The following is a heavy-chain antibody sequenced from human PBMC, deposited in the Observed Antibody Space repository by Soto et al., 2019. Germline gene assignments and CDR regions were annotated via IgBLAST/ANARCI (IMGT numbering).Heavy chain of an antibody. V-gene: IGHV4-34*01. CDR2: INHSGST. Sequence: PSETLSLTCAVYGGSLSGYYWSWIRQPPGKGLEWIGEINHSGSTNYNPSLKSRVTISVDTSKNQFSLKLSSVTAADTAVYYCARSECLTPFDYSGQGTLVTVSS. CDR3: ARSECLTPFDY. CDR1: GGSLSGYY. D-gene: IGHD3-3*01. J-gene: IGHJ4*02.